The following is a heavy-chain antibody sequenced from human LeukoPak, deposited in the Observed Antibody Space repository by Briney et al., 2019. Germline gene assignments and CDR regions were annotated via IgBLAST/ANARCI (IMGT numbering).Heavy chain of an antibody. CDR1: GFPFSSYA. V-gene: IGHV3-30-3*01. J-gene: IGHJ3*02. Sequence: GRSLRLSCAASGFPFSSYAMHWVRQAPGKGLEWVAVISYDGNNKYYADSVKGRFTISRDNSKNTLYLQMNSLRAEGTAVYYCAIYRGGDDAFDIWGQRTMVTVSS. D-gene: IGHD3-16*01. CDR3: AIYRGGDDAFDI. CDR2: ISYDGNNK.